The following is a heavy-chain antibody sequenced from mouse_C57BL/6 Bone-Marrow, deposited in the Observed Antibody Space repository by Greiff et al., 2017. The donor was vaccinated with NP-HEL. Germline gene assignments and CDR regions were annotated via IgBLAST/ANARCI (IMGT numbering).Heavy chain of an antibody. CDR1: GFTFSSYA. V-gene: IGHV5-4*01. D-gene: IGHD1-1*01. J-gene: IGHJ3*01. CDR2: ISDGGSYT. CDR3: ARDQDYGSSGAY. Sequence: EVKLMESGGGLVKPGGSLKLSCAASGFTFSSYAMSWVRQTPEKRLEWVATISDGGSYTYYPDNVKGRFTISRDNAKNNLYLQMSHLKSEDTAMYYCARDQDYGSSGAYWGQGTLVTVSA.